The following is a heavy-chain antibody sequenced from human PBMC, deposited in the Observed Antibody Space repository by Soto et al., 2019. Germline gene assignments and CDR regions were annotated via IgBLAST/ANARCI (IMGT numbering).Heavy chain of an antibody. V-gene: IGHV4-38-2*01. J-gene: IGHJ4*02. Sequence: SETLSLTCAVSGYSVASGYYWGWIRQPPGKGLEWIGNIYHSGRTYSNPSLKSRVTISLDTSKNQFSLRLSSVTAADTAVYYCANGYTYGQIDYWGQGTLVTVSS. CDR1: GYSVASGYY. D-gene: IGHD5-18*01. CDR3: ANGYTYGQIDY. CDR2: IYHSGRT.